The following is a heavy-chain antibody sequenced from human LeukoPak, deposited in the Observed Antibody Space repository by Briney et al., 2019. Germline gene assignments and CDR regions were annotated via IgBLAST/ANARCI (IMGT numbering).Heavy chain of an antibody. CDR1: GFTFSSYS. Sequence: GGSLRLSCAASGFTFSSYSMNWVRQAPGKGLEWVSSISSSSSYKYYADSVKGRFTISRDNAKNSLYLQMNSLRAEDTAVYYCARDRCGGDCYSAYYYGMDVWGQGTTVTVSS. CDR2: ISSSSSYK. CDR3: ARDRCGGDCYSAYYYGMDV. D-gene: IGHD2-21*02. J-gene: IGHJ6*02. V-gene: IGHV3-21*01.